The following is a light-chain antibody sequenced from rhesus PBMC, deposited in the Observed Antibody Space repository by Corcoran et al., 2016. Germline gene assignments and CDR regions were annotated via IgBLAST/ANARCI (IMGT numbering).Light chain of an antibody. V-gene: IGLV1-85*01. J-gene: IGLJ1*01. CDR2: ENN. CDR3: QSYDSSLRSYI. Sequence: QSVLTQPPSVSGAPGQRVTISCTRNSSNVGNYYLHWYQQFPGTAPKVLIYENNKRPSGVSDRFSGSQSGTSASLTISGLQSEDEADYYCQSYDSSLRSYIFGGGTRLTVL. CDR1: SSNVGNYY.